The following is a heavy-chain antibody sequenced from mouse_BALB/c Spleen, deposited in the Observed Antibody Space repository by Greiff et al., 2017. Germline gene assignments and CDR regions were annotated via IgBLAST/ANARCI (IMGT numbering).Heavy chain of an antibody. Sequence: QVQLKESGPGLVAPSQSLSITCTVSGFSLTGYGVNWVRQPPGKGLEWLGMIWGDGSTDYNSALKSRLSISKDNANSQVFLKMNSLQTDDTARYYCARDQFSYYYGDYYAMDDWGEGTSVTVSS. CDR1: GFSLTGYG. CDR2: IWGDGST. V-gene: IGHV2-6-7*01. CDR3: ARDQFSYYYGDYYAMDD. J-gene: IGHJ4*01. D-gene: IGHD1-1*01.